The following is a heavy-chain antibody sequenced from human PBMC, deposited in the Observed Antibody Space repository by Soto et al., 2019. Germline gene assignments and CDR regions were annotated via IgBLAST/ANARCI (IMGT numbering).Heavy chain of an antibody. CDR2: IYYSGST. V-gene: IGHV4-59*08. CDR3: ARLVCSGGSCYSFYFDY. Sequence: SETLSLTCTVSGGSISSYYWSWIRQPPGKGLEWIGYIYYSGSTNYNPSLKSRVTISVDTSKNQFSLKLSSVTAADTAVYYCARLVCSGGSCYSFYFDYWGQGTLVTVSS. CDR1: GGSISSYY. D-gene: IGHD2-15*01. J-gene: IGHJ4*02.